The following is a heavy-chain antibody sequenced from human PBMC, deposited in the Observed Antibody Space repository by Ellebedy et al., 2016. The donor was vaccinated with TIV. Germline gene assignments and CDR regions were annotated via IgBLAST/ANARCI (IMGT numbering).Heavy chain of an antibody. Sequence: PGGSLRLSCAASGFTFSSYVMTWVRQAPGKGLEWVSTIVGSCDSTYYADSVKGRFTISRDNSKNTLYLQMNSLRAEDTAVYYCAGDRYCSGGRCYWADSWGQGTLVTVAS. V-gene: IGHV3-23*01. D-gene: IGHD2-15*01. CDR1: GFTFSSYV. CDR2: IVGSCDST. CDR3: AGDRYCSGGRCYWADS. J-gene: IGHJ4*02.